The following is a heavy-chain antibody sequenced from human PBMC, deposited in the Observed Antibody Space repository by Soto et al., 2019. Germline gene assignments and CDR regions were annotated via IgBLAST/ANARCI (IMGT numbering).Heavy chain of an antibody. CDR2: ISGYTGNT. V-gene: IGHV1-18*01. CDR1: GYTFTSYG. CDR3: ARDKGGSGSHYYYYGMDV. J-gene: IGHJ6*02. Sequence: ASVKVSCKASGYTFTSYGISWVRQAPGQGIEWMGWISGYTGNTNYAQKLQGRVTMTTDTSTSTAYMELRSLRSDDTAVYYCARDKGGSGSHYYYYGMDVWGQGTTVTVSS. D-gene: IGHD3-10*01.